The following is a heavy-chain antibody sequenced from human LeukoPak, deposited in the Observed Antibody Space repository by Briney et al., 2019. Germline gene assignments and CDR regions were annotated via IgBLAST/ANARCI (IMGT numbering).Heavy chain of an antibody. J-gene: IGHJ3*02. Sequence: SETLSLTCTVSGGSISSYYWSWIRQPPGKGLEWIGYIYYSGSTNYNPSLKSQVTISVDTSKNQFSLKLSSVTAADTAVYYCARDSGSTDAFDIWGQGTMVTVSS. CDR1: GGSISSYY. V-gene: IGHV4-59*01. CDR2: IYYSGST. CDR3: ARDSGSTDAFDI. D-gene: IGHD6-13*01.